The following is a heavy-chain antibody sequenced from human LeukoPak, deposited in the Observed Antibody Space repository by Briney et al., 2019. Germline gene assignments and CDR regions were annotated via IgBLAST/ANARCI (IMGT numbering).Heavy chain of an antibody. Sequence: PGGSLRLSCAASGFTFSCCGMNWVRQAPGKGLEWVSGISISGGATFYADSVKGRFTISRDNSKNTLYLQMNNLRADDTAVYYCAKASAYGSGSYYDDYWGQGTLVTVSS. CDR3: AKASAYGSGSYYDDY. CDR2: ISISGGAT. V-gene: IGHV3-23*01. CDR1: GFTFSCCG. J-gene: IGHJ4*02. D-gene: IGHD3-10*01.